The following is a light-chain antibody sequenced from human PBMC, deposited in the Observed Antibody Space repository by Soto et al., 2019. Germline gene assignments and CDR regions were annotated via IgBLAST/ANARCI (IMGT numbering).Light chain of an antibody. V-gene: IGKV3-15*01. Sequence: EIVMTQSPATLSVSPGESVTLSCRASLTMNNNIAWYQHKPGQAPRLLIFGASSRATGVPGRFNGSGFGTEFTLSISSRQSEDFAVYYCQQYNERPPWTFGQGTTVEMK. CDR2: GAS. CDR1: LTMNNN. CDR3: QQYNERPPWT. J-gene: IGKJ1*01.